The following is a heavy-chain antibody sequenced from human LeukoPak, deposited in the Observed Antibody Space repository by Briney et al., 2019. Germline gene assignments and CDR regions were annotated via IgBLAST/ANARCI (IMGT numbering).Heavy chain of an antibody. CDR2: IIPILGIA. V-gene: IGHV1-69*04. D-gene: IGHD2-2*01. J-gene: IGHJ5*02. Sequence: SVKVSCKASGGTFSSYAISWVRQAPGQGLEWMGRIIPILGIANYAQKFQGRVTITADKSTSTAYMELSSLRSEDTAVYYCAREAARMGYCSSTSCRNWFDPWGQGTLVTVSS. CDR3: AREAARMGYCSSTSCRNWFDP. CDR1: GGTFSSYA.